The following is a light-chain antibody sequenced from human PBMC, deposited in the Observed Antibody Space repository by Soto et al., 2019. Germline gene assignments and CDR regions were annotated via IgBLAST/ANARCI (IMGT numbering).Light chain of an antibody. Sequence: EIVLTQSPGTLSLSPGERATLSCRASQSVSSSYLAWYQKEPGQSPRLLIYGASSRATGIPDRFSGSGSGTDFTLTISRLEPEDFAVYYCQQYGSSPLTCGGGIKVEIK. CDR2: GAS. CDR3: QQYGSSPLT. V-gene: IGKV3-20*01. CDR1: QSVSSSY. J-gene: IGKJ4*01.